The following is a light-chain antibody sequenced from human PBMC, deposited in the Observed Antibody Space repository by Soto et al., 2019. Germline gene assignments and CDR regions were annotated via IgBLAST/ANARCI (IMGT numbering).Light chain of an antibody. CDR2: SSS. CDR1: TSNSGSNA. CDR3: AAWDDILSGLYV. J-gene: IGLJ1*01. V-gene: IGLV1-47*02. Sequence: QSVLTQPPSASGTPGQRVTISCSGSTSNSGSNAVYWYQQVPGTAPNLLIPSSSQRPSGVPDRFSGSKSGTSASMAISGLRSEDVADYYCAAWDDILSGLYVFGTGTKGTVL.